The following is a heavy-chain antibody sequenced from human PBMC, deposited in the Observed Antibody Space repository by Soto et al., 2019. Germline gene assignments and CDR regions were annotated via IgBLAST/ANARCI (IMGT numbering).Heavy chain of an antibody. J-gene: IGHJ3*02. CDR2: IYYSGST. D-gene: IGHD6-19*01. CDR1: GGSISSYY. Sequence: SEALSLTCTVSGGSISSYYWSWIRQPPGKGLEWIGYIYYSGSTNYNPSLKSRVTISVDTSKNQFSLKLSSVTAADTAVYYCATITGYSSGWYGREAFDIWGQGTMVTVSS. V-gene: IGHV4-59*08. CDR3: ATITGYSSGWYGREAFDI.